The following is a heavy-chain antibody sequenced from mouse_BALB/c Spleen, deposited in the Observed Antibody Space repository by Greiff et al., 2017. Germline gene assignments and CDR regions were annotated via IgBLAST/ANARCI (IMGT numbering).Heavy chain of an antibody. CDR1: GYTFTSYW. CDR3: ARTTATYYAMDY. Sequence: QVQLQQPGAELVKPGAPVKLSCKASGYTFTSYWMNWVKQRPGRGLEWIGRIDPSDSETHYNQKFKDKATLTVDKSSSTAYIQLSSLTSEDSAVYYCARTTATYYAMDYWGQGTSVTVSS. V-gene: IGHV1-69*02. D-gene: IGHD1-2*01. J-gene: IGHJ4*01. CDR2: IDPSDSET.